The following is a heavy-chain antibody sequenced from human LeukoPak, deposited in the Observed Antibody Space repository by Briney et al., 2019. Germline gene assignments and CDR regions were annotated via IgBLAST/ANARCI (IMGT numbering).Heavy chain of an antibody. CDR1: GFTFSSFA. D-gene: IGHD3-3*01. J-gene: IGHJ4*02. Sequence: SLTHSCAASGFTFSSFAMDWVRQPPGKGLEWVAVIPYEGHHKYYADSVKGRFTISKDNSKNSMYLQMTPLRVQARAGYYCARGRYYDTGRRHFDYWGQGTLAPVSS. CDR3: ARGRYYDTGRRHFDY. V-gene: IGHV3-30*14. CDR2: IPYEGHHK.